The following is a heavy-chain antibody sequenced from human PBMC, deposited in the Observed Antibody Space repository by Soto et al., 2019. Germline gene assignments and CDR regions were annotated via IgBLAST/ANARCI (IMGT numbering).Heavy chain of an antibody. D-gene: IGHD3-22*01. V-gene: IGHV3-64D*06. CDR3: VKGEYYYDSSGYYPFDY. J-gene: IGHJ4*02. CDR1: GFTFSIYA. CDR2: ISTNGGST. Sequence: EVQLVESGGGLVQPGGSLRLSCSASGFTFSIYAMHWVRQAPGKGLEYVSSISTNGGSTAYADSVKGRFTISRDNSKNTVYLQMSRLRVEDTAVYYCVKGEYYYDSSGYYPFDYWGQGTLVSVSS.